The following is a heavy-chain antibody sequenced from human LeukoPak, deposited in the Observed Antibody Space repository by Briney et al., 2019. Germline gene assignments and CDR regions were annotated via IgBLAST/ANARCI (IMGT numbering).Heavy chain of an antibody. Sequence: PSQTLSLTCTVSGGSISSGGYYWSWIRQHPGKGLEWIGYIYYSGSTYYNPSLKSRVTISVDTSKNQFSLKLSPVIAADTAVYYCARDLRLGELSYFDYWGQGTLVTVSS. V-gene: IGHV4-31*03. CDR1: GGSISSGGYY. J-gene: IGHJ4*02. CDR2: IYYSGST. CDR3: ARDLRLGELSYFDY. D-gene: IGHD3-10*01.